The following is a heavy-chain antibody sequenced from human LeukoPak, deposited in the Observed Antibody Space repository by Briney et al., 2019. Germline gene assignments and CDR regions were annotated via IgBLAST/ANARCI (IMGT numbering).Heavy chain of an antibody. V-gene: IGHV3-23*01. CDR2: ISGGDGGT. Sequence: GGSLRLSCEVFGFTFSTYAMTWVRQAPGRGLEWVSTISGGDGGTYYADSVKGRFTVSRDTSKNTLYLQMNSLRAEDTALYYCASGIIAPTDYWGQGTLVTVSS. CDR3: ASGIIAPTDY. J-gene: IGHJ4*02. D-gene: IGHD3-10*01. CDR1: GFTFSTYA.